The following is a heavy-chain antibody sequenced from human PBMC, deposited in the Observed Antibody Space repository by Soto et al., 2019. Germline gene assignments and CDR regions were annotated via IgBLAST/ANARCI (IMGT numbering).Heavy chain of an antibody. D-gene: IGHD2-2*01. Sequence: ASVKVSCKASGYTFTGYYMHWVRQAPGQGLEWMGWINPNSGGTNYAQKFQGRVTMTRDTSISTAYMELSRLRSDDTAVYYCARGGRVVVAADNWFDPWGQGTLVTVSS. CDR3: ARGGRVVVAADNWFDP. CDR2: INPNSGGT. V-gene: IGHV1-2*02. CDR1: GYTFTGYY. J-gene: IGHJ5*02.